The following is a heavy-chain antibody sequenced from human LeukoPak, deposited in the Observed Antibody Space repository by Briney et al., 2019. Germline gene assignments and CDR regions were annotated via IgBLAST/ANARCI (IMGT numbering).Heavy chain of an antibody. D-gene: IGHD1-1*01. CDR2: IYHSGSS. J-gene: IGHJ3*02. V-gene: IGHV4-38-2*01. CDR3: ARRWKAKSVSPGNAFDI. CDR1: GYSISSGYY. Sequence: SETLSLTCAVSGYSISSGYYWGWIRQPPGKGLEWIGSIYHSGSSYYNPPLKSRVTVSVDTSKNQFSLKLRSVTAADTTVYYCARRWKAKSVSPGNAFDIWGQGTMVTVSS.